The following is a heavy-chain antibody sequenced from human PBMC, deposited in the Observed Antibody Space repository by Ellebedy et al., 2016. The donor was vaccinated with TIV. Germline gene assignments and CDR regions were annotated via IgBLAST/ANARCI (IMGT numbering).Heavy chain of an antibody. CDR2: IYYSGNT. V-gene: IGHV4-59*08. J-gene: IGHJ6*02. CDR1: GGSISNYY. Sequence: MPSETLSLTCTVSGGSISNYYRSWIRQPPGKELEWIGYIYYSGNTNYSTSLKSRVTISVDTSKTQFSLRQNSVTAADTATYYCSRHSTGWGGMHVWGQGTTVTVS. CDR3: SRHSTGWGGMHV. D-gene: IGHD6-19*01.